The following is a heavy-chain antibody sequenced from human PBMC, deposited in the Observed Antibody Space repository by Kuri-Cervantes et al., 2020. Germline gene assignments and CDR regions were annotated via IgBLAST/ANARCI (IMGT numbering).Heavy chain of an antibody. CDR1: GFTFGDYA. V-gene: IGHV3-49*04. Sequence: GGSLRLSCTASGFTFGDYAMSWVRQAPGKGLEWVGFIRSKAYGGTTEYAASVKGRFTISRDDSKNSLYLQMDSLRTEDTAVYYCVRTANGNYPDYWGQGTLVTVSS. J-gene: IGHJ4*02. D-gene: IGHD2-8*01. CDR2: IRSKAYGGTT. CDR3: VRTANGNYPDY.